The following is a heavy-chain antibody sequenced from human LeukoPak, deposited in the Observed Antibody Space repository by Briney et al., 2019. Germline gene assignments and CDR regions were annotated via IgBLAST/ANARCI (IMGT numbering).Heavy chain of an antibody. V-gene: IGHV3-15*01. J-gene: IGHJ4*02. CDR3: ARGSRVRGSLRGAYYFDY. D-gene: IGHD3-10*01. Sequence: NPGGSLRLSCAASGVTFSNAWMSWVRQAPGKGLEWVGRIKSKTDGGTTDYAAPVKGRFTIPRDDSKNTLYLQMNSLRSEDTAVYYCARGSRVRGSLRGAYYFDYWGQGTLVTVSS. CDR2: IKSKTDGGTT. CDR1: GVTFSNAW.